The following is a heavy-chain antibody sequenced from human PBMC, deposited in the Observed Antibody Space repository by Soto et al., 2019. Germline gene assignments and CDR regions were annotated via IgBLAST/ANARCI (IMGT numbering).Heavy chain of an antibody. V-gene: IGHV1-69*02. J-gene: IGHJ6*02. Sequence: GASVKVSCKASGGTFSSYTISWVRQAPGQGLEWMGRIIPILGIANYAQKFQGRVTITADKSTSTAYMELSSLRSEDTAVYYCARGSGSSFFYYGMDVWGQGTTVTVS. D-gene: IGHD1-26*01. CDR3: ARGSGSSFFYYGMDV. CDR2: IIPILGIA. CDR1: GGTFSSYT.